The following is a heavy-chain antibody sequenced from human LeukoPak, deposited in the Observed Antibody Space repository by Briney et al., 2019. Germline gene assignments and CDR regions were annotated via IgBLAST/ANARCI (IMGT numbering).Heavy chain of an antibody. CDR2: IYYSGST. V-gene: IGHV4-39*07. CDR3: ARVKRAVAGTSWYFDL. J-gene: IGHJ2*01. Sequence: SETLSLTCTVSGGSISSSSYYWGWIRQPPGKGLEWIGSIYYSGSTYYNPSLKSRVTISVDTSKNQFSLKLSSVTAADTAVYYCARVKRAVAGTSWYFDLWGRGTLVTVSS. D-gene: IGHD6-19*01. CDR1: GGSISSSSYY.